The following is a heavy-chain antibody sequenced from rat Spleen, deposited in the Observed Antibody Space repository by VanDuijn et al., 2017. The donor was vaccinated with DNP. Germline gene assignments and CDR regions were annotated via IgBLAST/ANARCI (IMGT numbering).Heavy chain of an antibody. CDR2: ISYEGSST. CDR3: ARHRIYNNLFDN. D-gene: IGHD1-10*01. V-gene: IGHV5-22*01. Sequence: EVQLVESGGGLVQPGRSLKLSCAASGFTFSDYYMAWVRQAPKKGLEWVASISYEGSSTYYGDSVKGRFTISRDNAKSTLYLQMDSLRPEDTATYFRARHRIYNNLFDNWGQGVMVTVSA. CDR1: GFTFSDYY. J-gene: IGHJ2*01.